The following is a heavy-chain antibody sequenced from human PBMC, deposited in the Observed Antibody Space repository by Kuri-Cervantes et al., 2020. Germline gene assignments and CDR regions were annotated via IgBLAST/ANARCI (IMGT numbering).Heavy chain of an antibody. D-gene: IGHD6-13*01. J-gene: IGHJ4*02. CDR3: ARDGGSSWYRAFDY. CDR2: ISVSGDST. V-gene: IGHV3-23*01. CDR1: GFTFSSYA. Sequence: GGSLRLSCAASGFTFSSYAMSWVRQAPGRGLEWASAISVSGDSTYYADSVKGRFTISRDNSKNTLYLQMNSLRAEYTAVYYCARDGGSSWYRAFDYWGQGTLVTVSS.